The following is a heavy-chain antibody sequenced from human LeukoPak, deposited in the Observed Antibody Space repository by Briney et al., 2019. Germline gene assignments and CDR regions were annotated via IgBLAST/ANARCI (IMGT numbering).Heavy chain of an antibody. Sequence: GGSLRLSCAASGFTFSSYAMSWVRQAPGKGLEWVSAISGSGGSTYYADSVKGRFTISRDNSKNTLYLQMNSLRAEDTAVYYCAKGPDVLRYFDWLHYFDYWGQATLVTVSS. J-gene: IGHJ4*02. CDR2: ISGSGGST. CDR3: AKGPDVLRYFDWLHYFDY. D-gene: IGHD3-9*01. CDR1: GFTFSSYA. V-gene: IGHV3-23*01.